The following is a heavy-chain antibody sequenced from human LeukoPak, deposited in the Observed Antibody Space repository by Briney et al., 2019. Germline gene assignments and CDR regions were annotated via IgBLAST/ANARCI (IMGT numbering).Heavy chain of an antibody. V-gene: IGHV3-64D*09. D-gene: IGHD2-15*01. CDR2: ISSTGGST. CDR3: VRDTSYCSGGSCYSTYSFDY. CDR1: GFTFKNYA. Sequence: GGSLRLSCSASGFTFKNYAMHWVRQASGKGPEHVSAISSTGGSTYYADSVKGRFTISRDNSKSTPYLQMTSLRPEETAVYYCVRDTSYCSGGSCYSTYSFDYWGQGTLVTVSS. J-gene: IGHJ4*02.